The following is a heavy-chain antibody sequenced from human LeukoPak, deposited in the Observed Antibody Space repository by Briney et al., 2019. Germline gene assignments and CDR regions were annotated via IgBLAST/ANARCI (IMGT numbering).Heavy chain of an antibody. Sequence: GGSLRLSCAASGFTFSSYAVSWVRQAPGKGLERVSSISGSGGSTYSADSVKGRFTISRDNSKNTLYLQMNSLGAEDTALYYCAKDRSCTNDICHGDFDYWGQGTLVTVSS. J-gene: IGHJ4*02. V-gene: IGHV3-23*01. CDR1: GFTFSSYA. CDR3: AKDRSCTNDICHGDFDY. D-gene: IGHD2-8*01. CDR2: ISGSGGST.